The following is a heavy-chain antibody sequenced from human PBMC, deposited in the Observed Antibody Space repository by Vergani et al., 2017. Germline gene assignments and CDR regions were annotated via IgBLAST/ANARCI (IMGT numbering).Heavy chain of an antibody. J-gene: IGHJ4*02. V-gene: IGHV3-30-3*01. CDR1: GFTFSSYA. CDR2: IPYDGSNK. CDR3: ARGAGGDYVSSFDY. D-gene: IGHD4-17*01. Sequence: QVQLVESGGGVVQPGRSLRLSCAASGFTFSSYAMHWVRQAPGKGLEWVAVIPYDGSNKYYADSVKGRFTISRDNSKNTLYLQMNSLSAEDTAVYYCARGAGGDYVSSFDYWGQGTLVTVSS.